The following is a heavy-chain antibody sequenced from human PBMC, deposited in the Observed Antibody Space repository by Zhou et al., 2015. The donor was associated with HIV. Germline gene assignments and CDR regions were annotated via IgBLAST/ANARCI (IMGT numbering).Heavy chain of an antibody. Sequence: QVQLVQSGAEVKKPGSSVKVSCKASGGTFSSYTISWVRQAPGQGLEWMGRIIPILGIANYAQKFQGRVTITADKSTSTAYMELSSLRSEDTAVYYCARADPDHGDAFDIWGQGTMVTVSS. CDR1: GGTFSSYT. V-gene: IGHV1-69*02. CDR2: IIPILGIA. J-gene: IGHJ3*02. D-gene: IGHD1-14*01. CDR3: ARADPDHGDAFDI.